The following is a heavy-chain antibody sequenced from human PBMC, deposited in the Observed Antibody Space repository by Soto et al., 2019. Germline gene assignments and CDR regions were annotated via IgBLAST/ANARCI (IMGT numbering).Heavy chain of an antibody. D-gene: IGHD3-22*01. Sequence: EVQLLEAGGGLVQPGGSLRLSCAASGFTFSTYAMTWVRQVPGKGLEWVSAIRGSGASTYYADSVKGRFTISRDNSKNXLFLQMNNLRVEDTALYYCAKDYYYDSSGYASPDYWGRGTLVTVSS. CDR3: AKDYYYDSSGYASPDY. V-gene: IGHV3-23*01. CDR2: IRGSGAST. CDR1: GFTFSTYA. J-gene: IGHJ4*02.